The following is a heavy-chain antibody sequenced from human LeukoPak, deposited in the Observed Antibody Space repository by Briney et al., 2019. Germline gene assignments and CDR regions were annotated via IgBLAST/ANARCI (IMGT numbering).Heavy chain of an antibody. CDR3: VAGNGWLGDY. Sequence: PGGSLRLSCAASGFTFDYYGMTWVRQAPGKGLEWVSGINWNGARIGYADSVKGRFTISRDNGKNLLYLQMNSLRAEDTAVYYCVAGNGWLGDYWGQGNLVTVSS. D-gene: IGHD6-19*01. J-gene: IGHJ4*02. CDR2: INWNGARI. CDR1: GFTFDYYG. V-gene: IGHV3-20*04.